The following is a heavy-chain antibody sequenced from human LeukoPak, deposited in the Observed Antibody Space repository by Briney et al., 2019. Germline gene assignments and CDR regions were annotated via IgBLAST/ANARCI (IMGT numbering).Heavy chain of an antibody. CDR2: IYHSGST. J-gene: IGHJ4*02. Sequence: SETLSLTCAVSGYSISSGYYWGWIRQPPGKGLEWIGSIYHSGSTYYNPSLKSRVTISLDTSMNQFSLKLSSVTAADTAVYYCARRTSGWYIDYWGQGTLVTVSS. V-gene: IGHV4-38-2*01. D-gene: IGHD6-19*01. CDR1: GYSISSGYY. CDR3: ARRTSGWYIDY.